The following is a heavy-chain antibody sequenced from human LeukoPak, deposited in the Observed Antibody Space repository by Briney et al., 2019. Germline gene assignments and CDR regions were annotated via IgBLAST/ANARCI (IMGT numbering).Heavy chain of an antibody. V-gene: IGHV3-23*01. D-gene: IGHD2-2*01. J-gene: IGHJ4*02. Sequence: PGGSLRLSCAASGFTFSSYAMSWVRQAPGKGLEWVSAISGSGGNTYYADSVKGRFTISRDNSKNTLYLQMNSLRAEDTAVYYCAKAVDIVVVPAANYFDYWGQGTLVTVSS. CDR2: ISGSGGNT. CDR1: GFTFSSYA. CDR3: AKAVDIVVVPAANYFDY.